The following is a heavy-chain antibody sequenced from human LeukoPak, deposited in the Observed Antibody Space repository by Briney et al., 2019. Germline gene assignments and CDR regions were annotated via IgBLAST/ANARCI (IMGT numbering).Heavy chain of an antibody. CDR3: ARDLIAAAGNWFDP. CDR1: GFTFSSYS. V-gene: IGHV3-21*01. D-gene: IGHD6-13*01. Sequence: PGGSLRLSCAASGFTFSSYSMNWVRQAPGKGLEWVSSISSSSSYIYYADSVKGRFTISRDNAKNSLYLQMSSLRAEDTAVYYCARDLIAAAGNWFDPWGQGTLVTVSS. J-gene: IGHJ5*02. CDR2: ISSSSSYI.